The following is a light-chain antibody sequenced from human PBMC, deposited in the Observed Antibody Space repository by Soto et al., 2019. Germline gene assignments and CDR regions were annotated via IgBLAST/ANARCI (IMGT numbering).Light chain of an antibody. CDR3: LQHNSYPFT. V-gene: IGKV1-17*01. CDR2: AAS. Sequence: DIQMTQSPSSLSASVGDRVTITCRASQGISNDLGWYQQKPGKAPKRLIYAASSLQSGVPSRFSGSGSGTEFTLTISRLQPEEFATYFGLQHNSYPFTCGPGTKVDIK. CDR1: QGISND. J-gene: IGKJ3*01.